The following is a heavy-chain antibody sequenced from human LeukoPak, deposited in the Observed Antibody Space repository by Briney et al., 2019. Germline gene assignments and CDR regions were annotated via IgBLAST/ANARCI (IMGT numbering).Heavy chain of an antibody. J-gene: IGHJ3*02. V-gene: IGHV1-2*02. D-gene: IGHD3-3*01. Sequence: ASVKVSCEASGYTFTGFYIHWVRQAPGQGLEWMGWINPNSGGTNYAQKFQGRVTMTRDTSISTAYMELSRLRSDDTAVYYCARPYYDFWSDSYGFHDAFDIWGQGTMVAVSS. CDR1: GYTFTGFY. CDR3: ARPYYDFWSDSYGFHDAFDI. CDR2: INPNSGGT.